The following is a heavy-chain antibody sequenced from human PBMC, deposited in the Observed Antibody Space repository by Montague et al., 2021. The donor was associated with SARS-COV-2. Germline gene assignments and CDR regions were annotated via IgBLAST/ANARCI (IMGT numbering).Heavy chain of an antibody. CDR2: IDTAGHT. Sequence: SLRLSCAASGFSFSNYDMYWVRQATGKGLEWVSGIDTAGHTYYPGSVKGRLTISRENANNSLYLQMNSLRDGDTAVYYCARETTVQYYYAMDVRGQGTTVTVSS. D-gene: IGHD1-14*01. CDR3: ARETTVQYYYAMDV. V-gene: IGHV3-13*04. CDR1: GFSFSNYD. J-gene: IGHJ6*02.